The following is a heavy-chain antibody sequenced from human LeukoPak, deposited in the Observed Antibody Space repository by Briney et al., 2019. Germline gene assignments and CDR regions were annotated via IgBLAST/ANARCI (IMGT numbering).Heavy chain of an antibody. CDR3: ARTRYSGSYYWFDP. CDR1: GYTFTSYA. D-gene: IGHD1-26*01. Sequence: ASVKVSCKASGYTFTSYAMHWVRQAPGQRLEWMGWINAGNGNTKYSQKFQGRVTITRDTSISTAYMELSRLRSDDTAVYYCARTRYSGSYYWFDPWGQGTLVTVSS. J-gene: IGHJ5*02. CDR2: INAGNGNT. V-gene: IGHV1-3*01.